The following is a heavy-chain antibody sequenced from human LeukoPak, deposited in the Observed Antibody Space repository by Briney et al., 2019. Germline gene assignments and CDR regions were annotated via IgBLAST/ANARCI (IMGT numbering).Heavy chain of an antibody. CDR2: IIPIFGTA. Sequence: SVKVSCKASGGTFSSYAISWVRQAPGQGLEWMGGIIPIFGTANYAQKFQGRVTITRNTSISTAYMELSSLRSEDTAVYYCARALESGDAFDIWGQGTMVTVSS. CDR1: GGTFSSYA. V-gene: IGHV1-69*05. D-gene: IGHD2/OR15-2a*01. J-gene: IGHJ3*02. CDR3: ARALESGDAFDI.